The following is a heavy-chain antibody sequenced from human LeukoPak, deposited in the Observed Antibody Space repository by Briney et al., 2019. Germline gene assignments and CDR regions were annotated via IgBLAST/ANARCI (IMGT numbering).Heavy chain of an antibody. CDR2: IYYSGST. CDR1: GGSISRYS. CDR3: VRDRVLGAFDI. Sequence: WETLSLTCTVSGGSISRYSWMWLRQPPGKGLEWIGSIYYSGSTNYNPSLKSRVTISVDTSKNQFSLKLSSVTAADTAVYYCVRDRVLGAFDIWGQGTMVTVSS. D-gene: IGHD3-16*01. J-gene: IGHJ3*02. V-gene: IGHV4-59*01.